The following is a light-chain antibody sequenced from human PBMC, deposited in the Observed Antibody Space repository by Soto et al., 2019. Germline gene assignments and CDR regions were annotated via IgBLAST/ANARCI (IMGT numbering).Light chain of an antibody. J-gene: IGLJ2*01. V-gene: IGLV2-14*01. CDR3: QVWDSSRNRV. CDR1: NRDVGSYNL. CDR2: EVR. Sequence: QSVLTQPASVSGSPGQSITIACTGTNRDVGSYNLVSWYQQRPGEAPKLIISEVRNRPSGISYRFTGSKSGNTASLTISGLQAEDEADYYCQVWDSSRNRVFGGGTKLTVL.